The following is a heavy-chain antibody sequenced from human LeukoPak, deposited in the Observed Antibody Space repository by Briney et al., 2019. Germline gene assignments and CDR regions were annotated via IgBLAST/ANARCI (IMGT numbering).Heavy chain of an antibody. J-gene: IGHJ6*02. D-gene: IGHD2/OR15-2a*01. Sequence: PGASLRLSCAASGFSFSCYAMSWVRRAPEKGLEWVSHIGTTDGSTFYADSVKGRFTISRDNSKNTLYLQMNSLRAEDTAVYFCARKHLQTPFVFLDVWDQGTTVTVSS. CDR2: IGTTDGST. V-gene: IGHV3-23*01. CDR3: ARKHLQTPFVFLDV. CDR1: GFSFSCYA.